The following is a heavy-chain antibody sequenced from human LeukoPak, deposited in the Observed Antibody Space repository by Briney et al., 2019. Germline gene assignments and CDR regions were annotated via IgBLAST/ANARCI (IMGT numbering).Heavy chain of an antibody. V-gene: IGHV3-30-3*01. CDR2: ISYDGSNK. Sequence: GGSLRLSCAASGFTFSTYAMHWVRQAPGKGLEWVAVISYDGSNKYYADSVKGRFTISRDNSKNTLYLQMNSLRAEDTAVYYCAREGYCSSTSCYPGGRDAFDIWGQGTMVTVSS. J-gene: IGHJ3*02. CDR1: GFTFSTYA. D-gene: IGHD2-2*01. CDR3: AREGYCSSTSCYPGGRDAFDI.